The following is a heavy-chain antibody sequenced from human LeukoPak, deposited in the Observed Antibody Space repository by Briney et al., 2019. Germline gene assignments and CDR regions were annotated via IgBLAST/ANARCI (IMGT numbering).Heavy chain of an antibody. Sequence: GASVKVSCKASGYTFTSYYMHWVRQAPGQGLEWMGIINPSGGSTSYAQKFQGRVTMTTDTSTSTAYMELRSLRSDDTAVYYCARVGVGIWFDPWGQGTLVTVSS. CDR3: ARVGVGIWFDP. CDR2: INPSGGST. D-gene: IGHD2-8*01. J-gene: IGHJ5*02. CDR1: GYTFTSYY. V-gene: IGHV1-46*01.